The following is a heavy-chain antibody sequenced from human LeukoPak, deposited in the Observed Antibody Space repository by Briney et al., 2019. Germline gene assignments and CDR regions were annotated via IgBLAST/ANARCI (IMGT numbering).Heavy chain of an antibody. CDR2: ISAYNGNT. J-gene: IGHJ4*02. D-gene: IGHD1-26*01. CDR1: GYTFTGYG. V-gene: IGHV1-18*01. Sequence: GASVKVSCKASGYTFTGYGISWVRQAPGQGLEWMGWISAYNGNTNYAQKLQGRVTMTTDTSTSTAYMELRSLRSDDTAVYYCAREGGPGGSPWVGFDYWGQGTLVTVSS. CDR3: AREGGPGGSPWVGFDY.